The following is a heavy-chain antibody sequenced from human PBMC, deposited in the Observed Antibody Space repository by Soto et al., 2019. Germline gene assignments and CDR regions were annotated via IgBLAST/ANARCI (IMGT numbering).Heavy chain of an antibody. CDR3: AKDHYGSAIYGMDV. V-gene: IGHV4-31*03. D-gene: IGHD3-10*01. CDR2: IYYSGST. J-gene: IGHJ6*02. CDR1: GGSISSGGYY. Sequence: PSETLSLTCTVSGGSISSGGYYWSWIRQHPGKGLEWIGYIYYSGSTYYNPSLKSRVTISVDTSKNQFSLKLTSVTAADTAVYYCAKDHYGSAIYGMDVWGQGTTVTVSS.